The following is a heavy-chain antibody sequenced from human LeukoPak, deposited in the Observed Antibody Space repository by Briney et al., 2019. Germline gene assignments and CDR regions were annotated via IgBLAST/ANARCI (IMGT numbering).Heavy chain of an antibody. CDR1: GYTFTSYY. CDR2: INPSVGST. CDR3: ARGEYDLWSGYLSLQGSYHMDV. Sequence: GASVKVSCKASGYTFTSYYMHWVRQAPGPGLEWIGIINPSVGSTSYAQKFQARVTRTRDTTTSTASLDLSSLRSEDTAVSYWARGEYDLWSGYLSLQGSYHMDVWGKGTTVTVSS. D-gene: IGHD3-3*01. J-gene: IGHJ6*03. V-gene: IGHV1-46*01.